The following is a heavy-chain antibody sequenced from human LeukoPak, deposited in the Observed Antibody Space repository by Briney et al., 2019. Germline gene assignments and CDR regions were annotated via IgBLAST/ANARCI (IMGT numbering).Heavy chain of an antibody. D-gene: IGHD3-22*01. CDR1: GGSISSGGYY. CDR2: IYYSGST. J-gene: IGHJ4*02. Sequence: SETLSLTCTVSGGSISSGGYYWRWIRQHPGKGLEWIVYIYYSGSTYYNPSLKSRVTISVDTSKNQFSLKLSSVTAADTAVYYCAREYYDSSGYYDDYWGQGTLVTVSS. CDR3: AREYYDSSGYYDDY. V-gene: IGHV4-31*03.